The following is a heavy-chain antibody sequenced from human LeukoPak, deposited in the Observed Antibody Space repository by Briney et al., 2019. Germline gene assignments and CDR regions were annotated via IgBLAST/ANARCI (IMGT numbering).Heavy chain of an antibody. CDR1: GGSISSSSYY. D-gene: IGHD6-19*01. CDR2: IYYSGST. CDR3: ARGAAVAGGWYFDL. Sequence: SETLSLTCTVSGGSISSSSYYWGWIRQPPGKGLEWIGSIYYSGSTYYSPSLKSRVTISVDTSKNQFSLKLSSVTAADTAVYYCARGAAVAGGWYFDLWGRGTLVTVSS. V-gene: IGHV4-39*01. J-gene: IGHJ2*01.